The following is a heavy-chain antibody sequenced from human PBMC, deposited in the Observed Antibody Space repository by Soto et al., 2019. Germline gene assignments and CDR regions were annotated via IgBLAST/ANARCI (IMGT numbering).Heavy chain of an antibody. V-gene: IGHV2-5*02. Sequence: QITLKESGPTLVKPTQTLTLTCTFSGFSLSTDGVGVGWIRQPPGKALEWLALIYWDDDQRYSPSLNTRLTITKDTSKNQVVRTMTNMDPVDTATYYCAHAYGGTSWPNDAFDVWGQGTVVTVSS. CDR2: IYWDDDQ. CDR1: GFSLSTDGVG. CDR3: AHAYGGTSWPNDAFDV. D-gene: IGHD2-2*01. J-gene: IGHJ3*01.